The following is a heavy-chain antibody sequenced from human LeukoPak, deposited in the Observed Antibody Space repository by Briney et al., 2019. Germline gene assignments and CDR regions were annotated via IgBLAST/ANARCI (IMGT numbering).Heavy chain of an antibody. Sequence: ASVKVSCKASGYTFTGYYMHWVRQAPGQGLEWMGWINPNSGGTNYAQKFQGRVTMTRDTSISTAYMELRSLRSDDTAVYYCARDPLDIVVVPGPFDPWGQGTLVTVSS. J-gene: IGHJ5*02. V-gene: IGHV1-2*02. CDR1: GYTFTGYY. D-gene: IGHD2-2*01. CDR3: ARDPLDIVVVPGPFDP. CDR2: INPNSGGT.